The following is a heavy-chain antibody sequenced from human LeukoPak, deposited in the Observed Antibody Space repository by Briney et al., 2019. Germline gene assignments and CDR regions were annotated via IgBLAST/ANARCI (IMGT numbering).Heavy chain of an antibody. D-gene: IGHD6-13*01. Sequence: ASVKVSCKASGYTFTSYGISWVRQAPGQGLEWMGWISAYNGSTNYAQKLQGRVTMTTDTSTSTAYMELRSLRSDDTAVYYCARVIGSSWYYGYVDYWGQGTLVTVSS. CDR2: ISAYNGST. J-gene: IGHJ4*02. CDR1: GYTFTSYG. V-gene: IGHV1-18*01. CDR3: ARVIGSSWYYGYVDY.